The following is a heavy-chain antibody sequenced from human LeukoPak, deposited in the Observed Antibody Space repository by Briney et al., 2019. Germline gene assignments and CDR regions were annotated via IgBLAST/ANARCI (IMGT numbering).Heavy chain of an antibody. D-gene: IGHD1-7*01. Sequence: GASLRLSCAASGFTFSSYAMSWVRQAPGKELEGVSAISGSGGSTYYADSVKGRFTISRDNSKNTLYLQMNSLRAEDTAVYYCSKEGVSTGARRGPGDYWGQGTLVTVSS. CDR2: ISGSGGST. J-gene: IGHJ4*02. CDR1: GFTFSSYA. CDR3: SKEGVSTGARRGPGDY. V-gene: IGHV3-23*01.